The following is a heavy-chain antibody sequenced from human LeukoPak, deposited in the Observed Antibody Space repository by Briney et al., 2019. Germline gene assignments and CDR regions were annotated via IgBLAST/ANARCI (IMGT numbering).Heavy chain of an antibody. V-gene: IGHV4-4*02. CDR1: GGSVSSSNW. Sequence: SETLSLTCAVSGGSVSSSNWWSWVRQPPGKGLEWIGEIYHSGSTNYNPSLKSRVTISVDISKNQFSLKMSSVTAADTAVYYCARPRTEGYYDSSGYYYFDYWGQGTLVTVSS. CDR3: ARPRTEGYYDSSGYYYFDY. CDR2: IYHSGST. D-gene: IGHD3-22*01. J-gene: IGHJ4*02.